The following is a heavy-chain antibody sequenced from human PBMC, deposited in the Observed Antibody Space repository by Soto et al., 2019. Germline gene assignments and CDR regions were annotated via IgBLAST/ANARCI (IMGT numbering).Heavy chain of an antibody. D-gene: IGHD3-10*01. Sequence: GESLKISCKASGYDFTSYWIAWVRQTPGRGLEWMGMIYPGDSDIRYNPSFRGRVTISADKSSTSAFVQWCSLKASDSAIYYCARERVRGAGGMDVWGQGTTVTVSS. V-gene: IGHV5-51*01. J-gene: IGHJ6*02. CDR2: IYPGDSDI. CDR3: ARERVRGAGGMDV. CDR1: GYDFTSYW.